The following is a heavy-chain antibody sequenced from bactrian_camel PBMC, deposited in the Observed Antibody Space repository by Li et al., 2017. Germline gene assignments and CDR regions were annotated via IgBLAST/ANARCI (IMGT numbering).Heavy chain of an antibody. Sequence: HVQLVESGGGSVQAGGSLRLSCAASGFPFGSYSMAWVRQTPGKGLEWLSTMSTDGRNTHYADSVKGRFTISRDNAKNTVYLQMNSLKSEDTALYYCATLLGWYVAFDYWGQGTQVTVS. CDR2: MSTDGRNT. D-gene: IGHD6*01. CDR1: GFPFGSYS. J-gene: IGHJ6*01. V-gene: IGHV3-2*01. CDR3: ATLLGWYVAFDY.